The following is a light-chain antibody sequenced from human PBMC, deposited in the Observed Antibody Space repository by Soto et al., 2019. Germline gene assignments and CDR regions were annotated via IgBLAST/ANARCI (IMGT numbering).Light chain of an antibody. J-gene: IGKJ5*01. V-gene: IGKV1-39*01. Sequence: DLQMTQSPSSLSASVGYRVTITGRASQSVSSYLNWYQHKPGKAPKVLIYAASSLQSGVPSRFSGSGSGTDFTLTISSLQPEDFATYYCQQSYNTPYTFGQGTRLEIK. CDR2: AAS. CDR1: QSVSSY. CDR3: QQSYNTPYT.